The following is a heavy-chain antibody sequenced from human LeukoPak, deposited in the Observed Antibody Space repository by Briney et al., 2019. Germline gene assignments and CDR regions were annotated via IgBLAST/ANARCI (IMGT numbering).Heavy chain of an antibody. CDR2: INPSGGST. J-gene: IGHJ4*02. V-gene: IGHV1-46*01. D-gene: IGHD3-10*01. CDR1: GYTFTSYY. CDR3: ARDSRVYYYGSGSYCNPGY. Sequence: AAVKVSCKASGYTFTSYYMHWVRQAPGQGLEWMGIINPSGGSTSYAQKFQGRVTMTRDTSTSTVYMELSSLRSEDTAVYYCARDSRVYYYGSGSYCNPGYWGQGTLATVSS.